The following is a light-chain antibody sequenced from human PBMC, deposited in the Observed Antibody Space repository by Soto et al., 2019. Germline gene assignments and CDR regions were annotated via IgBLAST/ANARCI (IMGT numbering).Light chain of an antibody. V-gene: IGKV1-5*03. Sequence: IQMTQSPSMVSASVGDKVIITCRASQHIRDLLAWYQQRPGKAPKLLIYKASHLQTGVPSRFSGTGFGTTFTLTFTSLLHDDVAAYYCQHYDHYSWTFGQGTKVEV. CDR3: QHYDHYSWT. CDR1: QHIRDL. CDR2: KAS. J-gene: IGKJ1*01.